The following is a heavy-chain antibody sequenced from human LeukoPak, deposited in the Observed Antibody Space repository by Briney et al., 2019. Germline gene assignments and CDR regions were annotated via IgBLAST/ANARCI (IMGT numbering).Heavy chain of an antibody. J-gene: IGHJ6*02. CDR3: ARNRYCSSTSCYTGYYYGMDV. D-gene: IGHD2-2*02. Sequence: SVNASCKASGGTFSSYAISWVRQAPGQGLEWMGGIIPIFGTANYAQKFQGRVTITADESTSTAYMELSSLRSEDTAVYYCARNRYCSSTSCYTGYYYGMDVWGQGTTVTVSS. V-gene: IGHV1-69*13. CDR1: GGTFSSYA. CDR2: IIPIFGTA.